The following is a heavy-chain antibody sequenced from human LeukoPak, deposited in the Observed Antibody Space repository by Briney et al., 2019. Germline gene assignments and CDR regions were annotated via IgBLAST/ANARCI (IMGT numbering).Heavy chain of an antibody. CDR1: GFTFSSYA. Sequence: GGSLRLSCAASGFTFSSYAMSWVRQAPGKGPEWVANVNKDGSEKYYVDSVKGRFTISRDTAKNSLYLQMNDLRAEDTALYYCARNNDMDVWGQGTTVIVSS. CDR3: ARNNDMDV. J-gene: IGHJ6*02. D-gene: IGHD1/OR15-1a*01. V-gene: IGHV3-7*03. CDR2: VNKDGSEK.